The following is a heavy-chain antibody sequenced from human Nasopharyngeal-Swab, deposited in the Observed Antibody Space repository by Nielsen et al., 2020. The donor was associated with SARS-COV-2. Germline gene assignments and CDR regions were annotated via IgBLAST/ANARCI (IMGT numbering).Heavy chain of an antibody. V-gene: IGHV3-30*03. CDR2: IAHDASNE. D-gene: IGHD4-17*01. J-gene: IGHJ4*02. CDR3: ARDAPAHYGADY. Sequence: SLKISCAASGFNFSSFGMHWVRQAPGKGLEWVAFIAHDASNEYYGDSVKGRFSISRDSSKNTLYLQMDSLRGEDTAVYYCARDAPAHYGADYWGQGTLVTVSS. CDR1: GFNFSSFG.